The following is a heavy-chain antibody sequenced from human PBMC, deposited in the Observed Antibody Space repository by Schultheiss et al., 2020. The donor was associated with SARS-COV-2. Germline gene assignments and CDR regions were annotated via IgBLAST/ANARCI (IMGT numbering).Heavy chain of an antibody. CDR2: IYYSGST. J-gene: IGHJ5*02. D-gene: IGHD1-26*01. CDR3: ARVGATRYNWFDP. CDR1: GGSFSGYY. Sequence: SETLSLTCGVYGGSFSGYYWSWIRQPPGKGLEWIGYIYYSGSTNYNPSLKSRVTISVDTSKNQFSLKLSSVTAADTAVYYCARVGATRYNWFDPWGQGTLVTVSS. V-gene: IGHV4-59*01.